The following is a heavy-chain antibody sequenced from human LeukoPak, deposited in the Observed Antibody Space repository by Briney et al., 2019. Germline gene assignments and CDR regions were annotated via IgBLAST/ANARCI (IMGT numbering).Heavy chain of an antibody. J-gene: IGHJ5*02. Sequence: SETLSLTCTVSGGSISSYYWSWIRQPPGKGLEWIGYIYTSGSTNYNPSLKSRVTISVDTSKNQFSLKLSSVTAADTAVYYCASSGFHGLVNRWAQGTLVTVS. V-gene: IGHV4-4*09. CDR1: GGSISSYY. CDR3: ASSGFHGLVNR. CDR2: IYTSGST. D-gene: IGHD3/OR15-3a*01.